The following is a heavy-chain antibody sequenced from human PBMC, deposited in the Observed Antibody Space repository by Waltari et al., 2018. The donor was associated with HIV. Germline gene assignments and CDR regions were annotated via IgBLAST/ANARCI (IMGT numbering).Heavy chain of an antibody. Sequence: EVQLLESGGGLVQPGGSLRLSCVASGVTFRNYGMTWVRQAPGKGLEGVAGLSGSGGSTHYADSVKGRFTISRDNSKDTLYLQMNTLRAEDTAVYYCAIQHNPLHNYYYGMDVWGQGTTVTVSS. J-gene: IGHJ6*02. V-gene: IGHV3-23*01. CDR3: AIQHNPLHNYYYGMDV. CDR1: GVTFRNYG. CDR2: LSGSGGST. D-gene: IGHD1-1*01.